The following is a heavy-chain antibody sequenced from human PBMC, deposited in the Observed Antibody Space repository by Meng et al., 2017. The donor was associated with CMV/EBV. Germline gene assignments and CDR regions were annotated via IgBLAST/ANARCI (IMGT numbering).Heavy chain of an antibody. Sequence: SVKVSCKASGGTFSSYAISWVRQAPGQGLEWMGGIIPIFGTANYAQKLQGRVTITTDESTSTAYMELSSLRSEDTAVYYCARSDYDSSGYYYDPLFDYWGQGTLVTVSS. CDR2: IIPIFGTA. D-gene: IGHD3-22*01. V-gene: IGHV1-69*05. J-gene: IGHJ4*02. CDR1: GGTFSSYA. CDR3: ARSDYDSSGYYYDPLFDY.